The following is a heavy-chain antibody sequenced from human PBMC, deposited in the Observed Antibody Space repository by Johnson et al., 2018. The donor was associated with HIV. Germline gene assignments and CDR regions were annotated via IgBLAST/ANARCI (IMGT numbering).Heavy chain of an antibody. V-gene: IGHV3-20*04. J-gene: IGHJ3*02. CDR3: ARADRDSGTYHDAFDI. Sequence: VQLVESGGGLVQPGGSLRLSCAASGFTVSSNYMNWVRQAPGKVLEWVSGINWNGGSTGYADSVKGRFTISRDNAKNSLYLQMNSLTVEDTALYYCARADRDSGTYHDAFDIWGQGTMVTVSS. CDR2: INWNGGST. CDR1: GFTVSSNY. D-gene: IGHD1-26*01.